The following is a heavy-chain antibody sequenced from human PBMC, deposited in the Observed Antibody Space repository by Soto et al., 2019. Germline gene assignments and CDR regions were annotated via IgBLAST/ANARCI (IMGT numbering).Heavy chain of an antibody. V-gene: IGHV1-69*01. CDR2: IIPIFGTA. CDR3: AREQAWFGEVYRSYSYYYGMDV. J-gene: IGHJ6*02. CDR1: GGTFSSYA. D-gene: IGHD3-10*01. Sequence: QVQLVQSGAEVKKPGSSVKVSCKASGGTFSSYAISWVRQAPGQGLEWMGGIIPIFGTANYAQKFQGRVTITADESTSTAYMELSSMRSEDTAVYYCAREQAWFGEVYRSYSYYYGMDVWGQGTTVTVSS.